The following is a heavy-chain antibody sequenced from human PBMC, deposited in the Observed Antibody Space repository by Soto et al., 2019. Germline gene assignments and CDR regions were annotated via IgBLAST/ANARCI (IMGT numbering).Heavy chain of an antibody. J-gene: IGHJ4*01. Sequence: EVQLLESGGGLVQPGGFLRLSCAASGFTFTNYAMGWVRQAPGKGLEWVSGITSAGDSRFYADSVKGRFTISKDNSKATLFLEMSNLRAEDTAIYYCAKDVQRSWNYVRHWGQGSLVTVSS. CDR3: AKDVQRSWNYVRH. D-gene: IGHD1-7*01. CDR2: ITSAGDSR. V-gene: IGHV3-23*01. CDR1: GFTFTNYA.